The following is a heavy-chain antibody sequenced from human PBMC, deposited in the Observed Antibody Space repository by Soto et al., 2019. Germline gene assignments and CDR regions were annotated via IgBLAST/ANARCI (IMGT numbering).Heavy chain of an antibody. CDR2: ISGSGSST. CDR3: AKDRGGDKWLVETLHRADGLDV. Sequence: EVQLLESGGGLVQPGGSLRLSCAASGFTFRSYDMTWVRQAPGKGLEWVSAISGSGSSTHYADSVKGRFTISRDNSKNPLYLQVNNWRGEDTAVDYWAKDRGGDKWLVETLHRADGLDVWGQGTTVTVSS. J-gene: IGHJ6*02. CDR1: GFTFRSYD. V-gene: IGHV3-23*01. D-gene: IGHD6-19*01.